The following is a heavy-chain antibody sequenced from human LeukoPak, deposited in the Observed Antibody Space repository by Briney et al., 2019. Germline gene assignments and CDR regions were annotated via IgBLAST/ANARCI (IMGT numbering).Heavy chain of an antibody. CDR2: IFHSGST. CDR1: GGSISSYY. Sequence: SETLSLTCTVSGGSISSYYWSWIRQPPGKGLEWIGYIFHSGSTNYNPSLKSRVTISVDTSKNQFSLRLSSVTAADTAVYYCARGAVAGFDHWGQGTLVTVSS. J-gene: IGHJ4*02. V-gene: IGHV4-59*08. D-gene: IGHD6-19*01. CDR3: ARGAVAGFDH.